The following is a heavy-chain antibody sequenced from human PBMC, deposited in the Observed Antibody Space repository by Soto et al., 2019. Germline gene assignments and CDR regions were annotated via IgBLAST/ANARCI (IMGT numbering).Heavy chain of an antibody. CDR2: IYYSGST. Sequence: NPSETLSLTCTVSGGSVSSGSYYWSWIRQPPGKGLEWIGYIYYSGSTNYNPSLKSRVTISVDTSKNQFSLKLSSVTAADTAVYYCARDLLHDYGNNRGGMDVWGQGTTVTVSS. D-gene: IGHD4-4*01. CDR1: GGSVSSGSYY. J-gene: IGHJ6*02. V-gene: IGHV4-61*01. CDR3: ARDLLHDYGNNRGGMDV.